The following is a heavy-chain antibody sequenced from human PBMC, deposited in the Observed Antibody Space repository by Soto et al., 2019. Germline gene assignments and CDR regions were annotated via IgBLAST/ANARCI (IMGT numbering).Heavy chain of an antibody. J-gene: IGHJ4*02. D-gene: IGHD6-19*01. V-gene: IGHV3-43D*04. CDR1: GFTFDDYA. Sequence: HPGGSLRLSCAASGFTFDDYAMHWVRQAPGKGLEWVSLISWDGGSTYYADSVKARFTISRDNSKNSLYLQMNSLRAEDTALYYCAKDIRPWLQTTSFAYWGQGTTVRVSP. CDR2: ISWDGGST. CDR3: AKDIRPWLQTTSFAY.